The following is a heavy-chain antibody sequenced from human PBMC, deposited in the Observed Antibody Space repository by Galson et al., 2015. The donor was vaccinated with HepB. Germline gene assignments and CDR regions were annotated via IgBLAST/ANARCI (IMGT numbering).Heavy chain of an antibody. J-gene: IGHJ4*02. D-gene: IGHD5-12*01. CDR1: GFAFSSYG. V-gene: IGHV3-30*03. CDR2: ISYDGSNK. Sequence: SLRLSCAAPGFAFSSYGMHWVRQAPGKGLEWVAVISYDGSNKYYADSVKGRFTISRDNSKNTLYLQMNSLRAEDTAVYYCAVSGYDVYYWGQGTLVTVSS. CDR3: AVSGYDVYY.